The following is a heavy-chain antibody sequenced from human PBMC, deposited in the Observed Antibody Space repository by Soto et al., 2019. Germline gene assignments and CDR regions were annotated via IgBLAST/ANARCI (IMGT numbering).Heavy chain of an antibody. CDR1: GYSFANYW. CDR2: IYPGDSDT. J-gene: IGHJ6*02. V-gene: IGHV5-51*01. D-gene: IGHD3-16*01. Sequence: GESLKISCQGSGYSFANYWIAWVRQMPGKGLEWMGIIYPGDSDTRYSPSFQGQVTISADKSISTAYLQWSSLKASDTAMYYCARRGIPLIYGMDVWGQGTTVTVSS. CDR3: ARRGIPLIYGMDV.